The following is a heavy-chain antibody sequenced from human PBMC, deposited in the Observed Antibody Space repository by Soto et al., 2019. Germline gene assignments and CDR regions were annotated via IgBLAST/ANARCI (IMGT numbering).Heavy chain of an antibody. CDR3: AKDAPGSGWLSDY. CDR1: GFTFSIYA. J-gene: IGHJ4*02. D-gene: IGHD3-22*01. Sequence: GGSLRLSCAASGFTFSIYAMSWVRQAPGKGLEWVSTIGGSGGGTSYADFVRGRFTISRDNSRNTLYLQMNSLRAEDTAVYYCAKDAPGSGWLSDYWGQGTLVTVSS. CDR2: IGGSGGGT. V-gene: IGHV3-23*01.